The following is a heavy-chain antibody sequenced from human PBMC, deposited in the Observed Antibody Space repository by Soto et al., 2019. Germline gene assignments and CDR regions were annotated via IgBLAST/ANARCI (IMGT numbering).Heavy chain of an antibody. CDR1: GLTISSASYY. Sequence: VLLQESGPGLMKPSQTLSLTCTVSGLTISSASYYWSWIRQHPGKGLEWVGNIYYNGSTYYSPSLKSRVTLWVDTSKNQFSLRLASVTAADTAVYYCVRYRISGSWSKFDYWGQGTLVTVSS. CDR2: IYYNGST. V-gene: IGHV4-31*03. D-gene: IGHD6-13*01. CDR3: VRYRISGSWSKFDY. J-gene: IGHJ4*02.